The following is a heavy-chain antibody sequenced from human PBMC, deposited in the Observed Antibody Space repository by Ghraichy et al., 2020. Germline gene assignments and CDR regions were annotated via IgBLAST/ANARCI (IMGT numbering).Heavy chain of an antibody. V-gene: IGHV3-53*01. Sequence: GGSLRLSCAASGFTVSDHYMTWVRQAPGKGLEWVSVIYSSGNTYYADSVKGRFTIFRDSSRNTVYFQMNSLRVDDTAVYFCARERVEDAGIPLDVFDIWGHGTVVTVAS. CDR2: IYSSGNT. J-gene: IGHJ3*02. D-gene: IGHD2-8*02. CDR3: ARERVEDAGIPLDVFDI. CDR1: GFTVSDHY.